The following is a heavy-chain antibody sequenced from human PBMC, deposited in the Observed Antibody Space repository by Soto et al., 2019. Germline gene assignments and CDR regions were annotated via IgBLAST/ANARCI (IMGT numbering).Heavy chain of an antibody. J-gene: IGHJ6*02. Sequence: GGSLRLSCAASGFTLSSYSMNWVRQAPGKGLEWVSSISSSSSYIYYADSVKGRFTISRDNAKNSLYLQMNSLRAEDTAVYYCAREQQLGPYYYYGMDVWGQGTTVTVSS. V-gene: IGHV3-21*01. CDR3: AREQQLGPYYYYGMDV. CDR1: GFTLSSYS. CDR2: ISSSSSYI. D-gene: IGHD6-6*01.